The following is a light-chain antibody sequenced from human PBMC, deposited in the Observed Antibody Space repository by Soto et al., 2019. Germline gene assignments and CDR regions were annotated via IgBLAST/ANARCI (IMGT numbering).Light chain of an antibody. J-gene: IGKJ4*01. V-gene: IGKV1-9*01. CDR3: QQLNGYQLA. Sequence: DIQLTQSPSFLSASVGDTVTITCRASQGMSTYLAWYQQKPGKVPKLLIRSASTLQSGVPQRFSGGGSGTEFTLTICTLLHDDSGSYYCQQLNGYQLAFGGGTNVEIK. CDR2: SAS. CDR1: QGMSTY.